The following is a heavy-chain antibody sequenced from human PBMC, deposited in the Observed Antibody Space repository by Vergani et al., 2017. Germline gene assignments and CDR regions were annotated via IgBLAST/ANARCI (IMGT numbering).Heavy chain of an antibody. CDR1: GGSFSGYY. Sequence: QVQLQQWGAGLLKPSETLSLTCAVYGGSFSGYYWSWIRQPPGKGLEWIGEINHSGSTNYNPSLKSRVTISVEQSKNQFSLKLSSVTAADTAVYYWSGGRSFMVRGVIVGYYYYYYMDVWGKGTTVTVSS. V-gene: IGHV4-34*01. D-gene: IGHD3-10*01. CDR3: SGGRSFMVRGVIVGYYYYYYMDV. J-gene: IGHJ6*03. CDR2: INHSGST.